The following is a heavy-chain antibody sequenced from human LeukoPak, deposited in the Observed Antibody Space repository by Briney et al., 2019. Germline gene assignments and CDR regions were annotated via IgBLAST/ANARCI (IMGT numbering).Heavy chain of an antibody. Sequence: ASVKVSCKASGYTFSNYGIHWLRQAPGQGLEWMGWISPYTGDPNYPQNLQGRVTMTTDTSTSTAYMELRSLRSDDTAVYYCASSSVVTPYLFDYWGQGTLVTVSS. CDR2: ISPYTGDP. D-gene: IGHD4-23*01. J-gene: IGHJ4*02. V-gene: IGHV1-18*01. CDR3: ASSSVVTPYLFDY. CDR1: GYTFSNYG.